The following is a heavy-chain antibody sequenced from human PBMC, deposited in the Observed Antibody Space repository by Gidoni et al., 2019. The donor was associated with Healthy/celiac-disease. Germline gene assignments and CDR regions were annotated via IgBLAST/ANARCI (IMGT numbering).Heavy chain of an antibody. CDR3: AKVIVGATGYFDY. J-gene: IGHJ4*02. CDR1: GFTFSSYA. CDR2: ISGSGGST. Sequence: EVQLLESGGGLVQPGGSLRLSCAASGFTFSSYAMSWVRQAPGKGLEGVSAISGSGGSTYYADSVKGRFTISRDNSKNTLYLQMNSLRAEDTAVYYCAKVIVGATGYFDYWGQGTLVTVSS. D-gene: IGHD1-26*01. V-gene: IGHV3-23*01.